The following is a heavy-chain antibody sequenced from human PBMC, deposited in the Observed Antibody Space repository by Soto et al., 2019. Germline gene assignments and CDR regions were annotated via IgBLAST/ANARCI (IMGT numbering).Heavy chain of an antibody. CDR3: ARDRLPAAIRFISRWFDP. J-gene: IGHJ5*02. Sequence: GGSLRLSCAASRFTFSSYSINCVRQSPCHWLEWVSSISSSSYIYYADSVKGRFTISRDNAKNSLYLQMNSLRAEDTAVYYCARDRLPAAIRFISRWFDPWGQGTLATVSS. V-gene: IGHV3-21*01. CDR2: ISSSSYI. D-gene: IGHD2-2*02. CDR1: RFTFSSYS.